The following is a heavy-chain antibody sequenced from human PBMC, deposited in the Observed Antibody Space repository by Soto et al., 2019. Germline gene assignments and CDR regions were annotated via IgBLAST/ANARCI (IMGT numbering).Heavy chain of an antibody. CDR2: IWYDGSNK. J-gene: IGHJ6*02. CDR3: ARGIIAPYYYGMDV. D-gene: IGHD2-15*01. CDR1: GVTFSSYG. Sequence: PGGSLRLSCAASGVTFSSYGMHWVRQAPGKGLEWVAVIWYDGSNKYYADSVKGRFTISRDNSKNTLYLQMNSLRAEDTAVYYCARGIIAPYYYGMDVWGQGTTVTVSS. V-gene: IGHV3-33*01.